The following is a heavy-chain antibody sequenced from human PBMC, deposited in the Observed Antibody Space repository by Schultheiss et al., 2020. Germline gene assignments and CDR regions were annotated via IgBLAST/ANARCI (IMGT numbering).Heavy chain of an antibody. Sequence: SETLSLTCTVSGGSISSGSYYWSWIRQPAGKGLEWIGRIYTSGSTNYNPSLKSRVTISVDTSKNQFSLKLSSVTAADTAVYYCARVESGYDSYFDYWGQGTLVTVSS. CDR1: GGSISSGSYY. D-gene: IGHD5-12*01. CDR2: IYTSGST. J-gene: IGHJ4*02. CDR3: ARVESGYDSYFDY. V-gene: IGHV4-61*02.